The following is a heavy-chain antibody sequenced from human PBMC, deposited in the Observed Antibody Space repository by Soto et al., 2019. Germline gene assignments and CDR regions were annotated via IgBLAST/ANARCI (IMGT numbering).Heavy chain of an antibody. J-gene: IGHJ6*02. CDR2: IIPIFGTA. D-gene: IGHD3-10*01. V-gene: IGHV1-69*13. CDR3: ARATPQYSPNYYGSGSVAFYYYYGMDV. Sequence: GASVKVSCKASGGTFSSYAISWVRQAPGQGLEWMGGIIPIFGTANYAQKFQGRVTITADESTSTAYMELSSLRSEDTAVYYCARATPQYSPNYYGSGSVAFYYYYGMDVWGQGTTVTVSS. CDR1: GGTFSSYA.